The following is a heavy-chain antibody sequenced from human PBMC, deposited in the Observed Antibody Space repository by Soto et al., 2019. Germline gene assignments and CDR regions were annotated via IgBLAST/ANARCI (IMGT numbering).Heavy chain of an antibody. CDR1: GGSISSSSYY. D-gene: IGHD6-19*01. J-gene: IGHJ6*02. CDR3: ARGPTAGTIGYYYYYYGMDV. Sequence: SETLSLTCTVSGGSISSSSYYWGWIRQPPGKGLEWIGSIYYSGSTYYNPSLKSRVTISVDTSKNQFSLKLSSVTAADTAVYYCARGPTAGTIGYYYYYYGMDVWGQGTTVTVSS. CDR2: IYYSGST. V-gene: IGHV4-39*01.